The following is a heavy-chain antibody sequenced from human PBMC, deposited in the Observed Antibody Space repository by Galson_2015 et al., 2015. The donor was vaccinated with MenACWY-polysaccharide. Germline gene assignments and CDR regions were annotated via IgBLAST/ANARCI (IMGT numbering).Heavy chain of an antibody. D-gene: IGHD2-2*01. CDR1: GFTFSNAW. V-gene: IGHV3-15*01. Sequence: SLRLSCAASGFTFSNAWMSWVRQAPGKGLEWVGRIKSKTDGGTTDYAAPVKGRFTISRDDSKNTLYLQMNSLKTEDTAVYYCTTRSLIVVVPAALAAFDIWGQGTMVTVSS. CDR2: IKSKTDGGTT. CDR3: TTRSLIVVVPAALAAFDI. J-gene: IGHJ3*02.